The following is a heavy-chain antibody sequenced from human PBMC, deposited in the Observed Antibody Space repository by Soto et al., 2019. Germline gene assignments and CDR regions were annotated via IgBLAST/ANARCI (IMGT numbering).Heavy chain of an antibody. CDR3: ARMYSSGSGWFHP. V-gene: IGHV4-31*03. CDR1: GYSIPAGGYY. J-gene: IGHJ5*02. D-gene: IGHD6-19*01. Sequence: LQESGPGLVKPSQTLSLTCFVSGYSIPAGGYYWSWIRHHPGTGLEWIGSFYSSGSIIYNPSLRSRVAISGDTSSNQFSMSLTSVTAADTARYYWARMYSSGSGWFHPWGQGTLGTVAS. CDR2: FYSSGSI.